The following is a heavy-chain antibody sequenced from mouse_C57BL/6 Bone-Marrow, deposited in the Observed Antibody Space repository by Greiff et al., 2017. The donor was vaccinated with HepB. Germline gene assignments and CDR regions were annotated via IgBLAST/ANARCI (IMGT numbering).Heavy chain of an antibody. CDR3: ARQDSAYYFDY. CDR1: GFTFSSYG. CDR2: ISSGGSYT. Sequence: EVQLVESGGDLVKPGGSLKLSCAASGFTFSSYGMSWVRQTPDKRLEWVATISSGGSYTYYPDSVKGRFTISRDNAKNTLYLQMSSLKSEDTAMYYCARQDSAYYFDYWGQGTTLTVSS. D-gene: IGHD6-1*01. J-gene: IGHJ2*01. V-gene: IGHV5-6*01.